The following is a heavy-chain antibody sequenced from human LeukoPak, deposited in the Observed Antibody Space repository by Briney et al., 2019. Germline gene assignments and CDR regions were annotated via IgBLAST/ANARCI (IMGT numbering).Heavy chain of an antibody. CDR1: GGSVSGYS. V-gene: IGHV4-59*02. CDR3: ARGHQGLDP. CDR2: IYYSGST. J-gene: IGHJ5*02. Sequence: PSETLSLTCTVSGGSVSGYSWTWIRQPPGEELEWIGYIYYSGSTIYSPSLESRVTISADTSKNQVSLKLTSVTAADTAMYYCARGHQGLDPWGQGTLVTVSS.